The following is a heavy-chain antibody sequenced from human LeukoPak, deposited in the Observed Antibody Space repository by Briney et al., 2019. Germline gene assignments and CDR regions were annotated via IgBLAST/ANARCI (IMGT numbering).Heavy chain of an antibody. CDR1: GYTFTSYY. D-gene: IGHD6-19*01. CDR3: ARVLQDGYSSGWTFDY. Sequence: ASVKVSCKASGYTFTSYYMHWVRQAPGQGSEWMGIINPSGGSTSYAQKFQGRVTMTRDTSTSTVYMKLSSLRSEDTAVYYCARVLQDGYSSGWTFDYWGQGTLVTVSS. CDR2: INPSGGST. J-gene: IGHJ4*02. V-gene: IGHV1-46*03.